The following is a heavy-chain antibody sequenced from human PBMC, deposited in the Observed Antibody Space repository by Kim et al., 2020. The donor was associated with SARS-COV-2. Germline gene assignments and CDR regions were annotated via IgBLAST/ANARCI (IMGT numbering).Heavy chain of an antibody. CDR3: ARARELWFRELHWFDP. V-gene: IGHV4-59*13. D-gene: IGHD3-10*01. CDR2: IYYSGST. J-gene: IGHJ5*02. Sequence: SETLSLTCTVSGGSISSYYWSWIRQPPGKGLEWIGYIYYSGSTNYNPSLKSRVTISVDTSKNQFSLKLSSVTAADTAVYYCARARELWFRELHWFDPWGQGTLVTVSS. CDR1: GGSISSYY.